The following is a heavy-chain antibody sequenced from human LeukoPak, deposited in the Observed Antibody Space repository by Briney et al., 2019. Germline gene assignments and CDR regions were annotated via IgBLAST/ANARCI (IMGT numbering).Heavy chain of an antibody. D-gene: IGHD3-9*01. CDR1: GFTFSSYG. CDR3: ARCPYDILTGYWYYYYYGMDV. V-gene: IGHV3-33*01. J-gene: IGHJ6*02. CDR2: IWYDGSNK. Sequence: PGRSLRLSCAASGFTFSSYGMHWVRQAPGKGLEWVAVIWYDGSNKYYADSVKGRFTISRDNAKNSLYLQMNSLRAEDTAVYYCARCPYDILTGYWYYYYYGMDVWGQGTTVTVSS.